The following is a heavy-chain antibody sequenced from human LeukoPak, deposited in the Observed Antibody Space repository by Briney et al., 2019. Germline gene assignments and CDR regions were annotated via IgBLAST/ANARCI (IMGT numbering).Heavy chain of an antibody. J-gene: IGHJ1*01. D-gene: IGHD3-22*01. CDR1: GSTFDDYA. CDR2: ISWNSGSI. CDR3: AKGTNYYDSSEYFQH. Sequence: PGGSLRLSCVGSGSTFDDYAMHWVRQAPGKGLEWVSGISWNSGSIGYADSVKGRFTISRDNAKNSLYLQMNSLRAEDTALYYCAKGTNYYDSSEYFQHWGQGTLVTVSS. V-gene: IGHV3-9*01.